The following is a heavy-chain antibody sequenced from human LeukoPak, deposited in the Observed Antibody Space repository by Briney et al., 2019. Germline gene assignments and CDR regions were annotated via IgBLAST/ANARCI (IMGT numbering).Heavy chain of an antibody. CDR2: TAHRGNT. V-gene: IGHV4-38-2*01. Sequence: SETLSLTCDVSGYSIRGGYFWGWIRQPPGMGLEWIGSTAHRGNTYYNPSLKGRVSISTDGSKNQFSLSLTSVTAADTATYYCTRVTRNSGWFFDYWGPGTLATFYS. CDR3: TRVTRNSGWFFDY. D-gene: IGHD6-19*01. J-gene: IGHJ4*02. CDR1: GYSIRGGYF.